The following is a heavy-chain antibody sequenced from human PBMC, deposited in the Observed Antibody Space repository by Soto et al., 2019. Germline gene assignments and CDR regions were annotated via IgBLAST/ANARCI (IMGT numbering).Heavy chain of an antibody. CDR2: ISWNSGSI. CDR1: GFTFYDSA. J-gene: IGHJ4*02. Sequence: PGWCMGLACAASGFTFYDSAMHWVRQAPGKGLEWVSGISWNSGSIGYAVSVKGRFTISRDNAKNSLYLQMNSLRAEDTALYYCAKDMNLGYCSGGSCFDYNGLFDYWGQGTLVTVSS. CDR3: AKDMNLGYCSGGSCFDYNGLFDY. V-gene: IGHV3-9*01. D-gene: IGHD2-15*01.